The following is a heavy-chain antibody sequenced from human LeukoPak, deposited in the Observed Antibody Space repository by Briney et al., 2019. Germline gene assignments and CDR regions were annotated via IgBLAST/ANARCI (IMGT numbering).Heavy chain of an antibody. Sequence: PGGSLRLSCAASGFMFSTYRMNWVRQAPGTGLEWVSSISTSSTYIYYADSLKGRFTISRDNAKNSLFLQMNSLRAEDTAVYYCARAETRGYCSGGSCPADPFDIWGQGTMVTVSS. CDR2: ISTSSTYI. CDR3: ARAETRGYCSGGSCPADPFDI. V-gene: IGHV3-21*01. J-gene: IGHJ3*02. CDR1: GFMFSTYR. D-gene: IGHD2-15*01.